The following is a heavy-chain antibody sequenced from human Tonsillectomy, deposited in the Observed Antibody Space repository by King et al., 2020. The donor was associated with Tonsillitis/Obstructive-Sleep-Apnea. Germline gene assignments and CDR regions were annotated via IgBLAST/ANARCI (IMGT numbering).Heavy chain of an antibody. D-gene: IGHD5-12*01. J-gene: IGHJ6*02. Sequence: VQLVQSGAEVKKPGSSVKVSCKASGGTFSSYAISWVRQAPGQGLEWMGGIIPILGIANYAQKFQGRVTITADKSTSTAYMELSSLRSEDTAVYYCARVGYQLPQNSGYDSYYYYYGMDGWGQGTPVTVSS. CDR3: ARVGYQLPQNSGYDSYYYYYGMDG. CDR1: GGTFSSYA. CDR2: IIPILGIA. V-gene: IGHV1-69*10.